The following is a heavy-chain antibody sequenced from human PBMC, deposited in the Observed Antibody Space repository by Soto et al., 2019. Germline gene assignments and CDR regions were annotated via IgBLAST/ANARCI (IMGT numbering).Heavy chain of an antibody. CDR3: ARDSTIFGVVTHYYYYGMDV. CDR1: GGSISSYY. CDR2: IYTSGST. Sequence: SETLSLTCTVSGGSISSYYWSWIRQPAGKGLEWIGRIYTSGSTNYNPSLKSRVTMSVDTSKNQFSLKLSSVTAADTAVYYCARDSTIFGVVTHYYYYGMDVWGQGTTVTVSS. D-gene: IGHD3-3*01. J-gene: IGHJ6*02. V-gene: IGHV4-4*07.